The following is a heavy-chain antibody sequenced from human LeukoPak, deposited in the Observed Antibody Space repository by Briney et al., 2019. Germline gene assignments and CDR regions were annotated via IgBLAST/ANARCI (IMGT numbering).Heavy chain of an antibody. V-gene: IGHV4-30-4*08. CDR2: IYYSGST. Sequence: PSQTLSLTCTVSGGSISSGDYYWSWIRHPPGKAREWIGYIYYSGSTYYNPSLKSRVTISVDTSKNQFSLKLSSVTAADTAVYYCARGPEYWYFDLWGRGTLVTVSS. D-gene: IGHD1-14*01. CDR3: ARGPEYWYFDL. J-gene: IGHJ2*01. CDR1: GGSISSGDYY.